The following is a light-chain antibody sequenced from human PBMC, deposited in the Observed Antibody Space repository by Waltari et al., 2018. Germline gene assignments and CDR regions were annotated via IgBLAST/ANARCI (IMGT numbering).Light chain of an antibody. CDR2: DTS. CDR1: QTIYSTH. Sequence: EIVLTQSPGTLSLSPGERATLSCRASQTIYSTHLAWYQQKPGQAPRLLIYDTSSRATGIPDRFIGSGSGTDFTLTISSLESEDFAVYYCQQYAISLTCGGGTKVEIK. V-gene: IGKV3-20*01. CDR3: QQYAISLT. J-gene: IGKJ4*01.